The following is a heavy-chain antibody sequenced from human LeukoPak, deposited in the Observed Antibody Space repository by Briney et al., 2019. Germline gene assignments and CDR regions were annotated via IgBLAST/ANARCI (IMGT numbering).Heavy chain of an antibody. CDR3: ARGRPRKQLLVKNWFDP. J-gene: IGHJ5*02. D-gene: IGHD6-13*01. V-gene: IGHV4-34*01. CDR1: GGSLSGYY. CDR2: INHSGST. Sequence: PSETLSLTCAVYGGSLSGYYWSWIRQPPGKGLEWIGEINHSGSTNYNPSLKSRVTISVDTSKNQFSLKLSSVTAADTAVYYCARGRPRKQLLVKNWFDPRGQGTLVTVSS.